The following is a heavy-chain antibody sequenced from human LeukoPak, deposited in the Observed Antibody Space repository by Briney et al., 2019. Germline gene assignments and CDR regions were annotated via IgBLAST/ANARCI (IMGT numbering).Heavy chain of an antibody. D-gene: IGHD3-22*01. J-gene: IGHJ4*02. V-gene: IGHV3-23*01. Sequence: GGSLRLSCAASGFTFSSYGMSWVRQAPGKGLEWVSAISGSGGSTYYADSVKGRFTISRDNSKNTLYLQMNSLRAEDTAVYYCAKPASAMIVVVLYYFDYWGQGTLVTVSS. CDR2: ISGSGGST. CDR3: AKPASAMIVVVLYYFDY. CDR1: GFTFSSYG.